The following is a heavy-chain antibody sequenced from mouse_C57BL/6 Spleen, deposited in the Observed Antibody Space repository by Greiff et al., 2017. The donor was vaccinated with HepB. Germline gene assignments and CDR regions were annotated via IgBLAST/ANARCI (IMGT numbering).Heavy chain of an antibody. CDR2: IDPSDSYT. V-gene: IGHV1-69*01. J-gene: IGHJ2*01. D-gene: IGHD1-1*01. Sequence: QVQLQQPGAELVMPGASVKLSCKASGYTFTSYWMHWVKQRPGQGLEWIGEIDPSDSYTNYNQKFKGKSTLTVDKSSSTAYMQLSSLTSEDSAVYYCARWGGPYGRFDYWGQGTTLTVSS. CDR1: GYTFTSYW. CDR3: ARWGGPYGRFDY.